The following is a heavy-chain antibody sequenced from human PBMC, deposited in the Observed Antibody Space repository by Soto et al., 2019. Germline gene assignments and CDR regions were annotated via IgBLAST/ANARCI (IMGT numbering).Heavy chain of an antibody. D-gene: IGHD5-12*01. V-gene: IGHV4-59*01. CDR3: ARMRGYDSDDAFDI. CDR1: GGSISSYY. CDR2: IYYSGST. J-gene: IGHJ3*02. Sequence: KQSQTLSLTCTVSGGSISSYYWSWIRQPPGKGLEWIGYIYYSGSTNYNPSLKSRVTISVDTSKNQFSLKLSSVTAADTAVYYCARMRGYDSDDAFDIWGQGTMVTVSS.